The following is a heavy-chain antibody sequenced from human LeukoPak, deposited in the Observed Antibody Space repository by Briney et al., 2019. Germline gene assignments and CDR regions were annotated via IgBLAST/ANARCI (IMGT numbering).Heavy chain of an antibody. D-gene: IGHD5-18*01. CDR3: VRDGYSYGSRLDY. J-gene: IGHJ4*02. Sequence: QPGRSLRLSCAASGFSFSTYGMHWVRQAPGKGLEWVAVIWYDGSNKYYADSVKGRFTISRDNSKNTLYLQMNSLRAEDTAVYYCVRDGYSYGSRLDYWGQGTLVTVSS. CDR1: GFSFSTYG. CDR2: IWYDGSNK. V-gene: IGHV3-33*01.